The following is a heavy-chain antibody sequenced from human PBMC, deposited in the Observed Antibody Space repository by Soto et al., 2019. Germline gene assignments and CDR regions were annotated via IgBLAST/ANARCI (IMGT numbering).Heavy chain of an antibody. D-gene: IGHD3-10*01. CDR2: ISYDGSNK. J-gene: IGHJ4*02. CDR1: GFTFSSYA. Sequence: GGSLRLSCAASGFTFSSYAMHWVRQAPGKGLEWVAVISYDGSNKYYADSVKGRFTISRDNSKNTLYLQMNSLRAEDTAVYYCARDRFTMVRGVFDYWGQGTLVTVSS. CDR3: ARDRFTMVRGVFDY. V-gene: IGHV3-30-3*01.